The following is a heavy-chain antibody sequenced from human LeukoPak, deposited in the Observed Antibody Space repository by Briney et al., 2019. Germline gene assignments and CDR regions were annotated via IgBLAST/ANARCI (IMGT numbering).Heavy chain of an antibody. CDR2: IRGNGNST. D-gene: IGHD3-9*01. J-gene: IGHJ4*02. CDR1: GFTFSSYS. Sequence: PGGSLRLSCAASGFTFSSYSMSWVRQAPGKGPEWVSGIRGNGNSTYYADSVKGRFTISRDNSKNMLYLQMNSLRAEDTAVYYCAKDPAWAFLTGYLWGQGTLVTVSS. V-gene: IGHV3-23*01. CDR3: AKDPAWAFLTGYL.